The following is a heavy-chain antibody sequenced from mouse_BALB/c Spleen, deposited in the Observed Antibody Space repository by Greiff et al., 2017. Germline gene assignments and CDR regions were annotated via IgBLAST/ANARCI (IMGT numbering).Heavy chain of an antibody. V-gene: IGHV5-6-3*01. CDR3: ARKSDYGSSYGFDY. J-gene: IGHJ2*01. CDR1: GFTFSSYG. Sequence: EVKLQESGGGLVQPGGSLKLSCAASGFTFSSYGMSWVRQTPDKRLELVATINSNGGSTYYPVSVTGRFTISRDNAKNTLYLEMSSLRSEDTAMYYCARKSDYGSSYGFDYWGQGTTLTVSS. CDR2: INSNGGST. D-gene: IGHD1-1*01.